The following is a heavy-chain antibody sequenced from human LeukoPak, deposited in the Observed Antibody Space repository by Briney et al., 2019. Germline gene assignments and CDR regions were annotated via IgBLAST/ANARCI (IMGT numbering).Heavy chain of an antibody. D-gene: IGHD3-10*01. CDR1: GFTFSSYG. CDR3: AKDRYYGSGSYSNWFDP. V-gene: IGHV3-30*02. CDR2: IRYDGSNK. Sequence: GGSLRLSCAASGFTFSSYGMHWVRQAPGKGLEWVAFIRYDGSNKYYADSVKGRFTISRDNSKNTLYLQMNSLRAEDTAVYYCAKDRYYGSGSYSNWFDPWGQGTLVTVSS. J-gene: IGHJ5*02.